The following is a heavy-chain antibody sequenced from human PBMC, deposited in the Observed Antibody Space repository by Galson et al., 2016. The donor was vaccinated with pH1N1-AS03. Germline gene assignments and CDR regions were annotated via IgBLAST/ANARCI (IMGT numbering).Heavy chain of an antibody. CDR3: TLRQYCGGGTRLHDLDH. CDR1: GYNFGNFW. Sequence: QSGAEVKKPGESLKISCKGSGYNFGNFWIGWVRQKPGKGLEWMGIIYPGDSDARYSPPFQGQVTFSADKSINTAYLQWSGLKASDTAMYYCTLRQYCGGGTRLHDLDHWGQGPLITVS. V-gene: IGHV5-51*01. D-gene: IGHD2-21*01. CDR2: IYPGDSDA. J-gene: IGHJ4*01.